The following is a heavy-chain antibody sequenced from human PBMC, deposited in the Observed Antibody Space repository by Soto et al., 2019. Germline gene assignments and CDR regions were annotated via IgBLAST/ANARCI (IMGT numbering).Heavy chain of an antibody. CDR3: ARDQEPSTLYYDYYYMDV. CDR2: INPSGGST. Sequence: ASVKVSCKASGCTFTSYYIHWVRQAPGQGLEWMGIINPSGGSTSYAQKFQGRVTMTRDTSTSTVYMEVSGLRSEDTAVYYCARDQEPSTLYYDYYYMDVWGKGTTVTVSS. CDR1: GCTFTSYY. V-gene: IGHV1-46*03. J-gene: IGHJ6*03.